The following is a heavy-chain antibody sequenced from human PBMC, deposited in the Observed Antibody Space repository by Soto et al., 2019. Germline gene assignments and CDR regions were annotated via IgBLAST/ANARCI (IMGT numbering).Heavy chain of an antibody. CDR3: AKTANGWFSAFEI. CDR1: GFTFSSYA. CDR2: ISGSGGTT. J-gene: IGHJ3*02. D-gene: IGHD6-19*01. Sequence: EVQLLESGGGLVQPGGSLRLSCAASGFTFSSYAMSWVRQVPGKGLEWVSAISGSGGTTYYADSVKGRFTFSRDNSKNTLYLQMNSLRAEATAVYYCAKTANGWFSAFEIWGQGTMVTVSS. V-gene: IGHV3-23*01.